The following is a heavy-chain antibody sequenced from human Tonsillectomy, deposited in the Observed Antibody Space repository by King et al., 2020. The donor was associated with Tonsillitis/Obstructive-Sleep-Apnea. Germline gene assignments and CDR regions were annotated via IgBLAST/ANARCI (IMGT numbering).Heavy chain of an antibody. CDR2: ISGSGGGT. D-gene: IGHD2-2*02. Sequence: VQLVESGGGLVQPGGSLRLSCAASGFTFSSYAMSWVGQAPGKGLEWVSAISGSGGGTYYADSVRGRFTISRDNSKNTLYLQMNSLRAEDTAVYYCAKSGGCSSTSCYTSIWFDPWGQGTLVTVSS. CDR3: AKSGGCSSTSCYTSIWFDP. CDR1: GFTFSSYA. V-gene: IGHV3-23*04. J-gene: IGHJ5*02.